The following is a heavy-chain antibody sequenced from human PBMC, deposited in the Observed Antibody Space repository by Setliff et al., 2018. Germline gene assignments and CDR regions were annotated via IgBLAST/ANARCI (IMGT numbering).Heavy chain of an antibody. D-gene: IGHD3-22*01. J-gene: IGHJ3*02. CDR1: GGSISSGGYY. CDR3: ARSGYYSIDAFDI. Sequence: SETLSLTCTVSGGSISSGGYYWSWIRQHPGKGLEWLGYIYYSGSTYYNPSLKSRVTITVDTSKNQFSLKLNSVTAADTAVYYCARSGYYSIDAFDIWGQGTMVTVSS. CDR2: IYYSGST. V-gene: IGHV4-31*03.